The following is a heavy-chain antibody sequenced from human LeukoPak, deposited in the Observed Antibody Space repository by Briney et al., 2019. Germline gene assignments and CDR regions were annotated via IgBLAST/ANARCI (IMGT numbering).Heavy chain of an antibody. CDR2: IYHSGST. CDR1: GGSISSSNW. J-gene: IGHJ4*02. V-gene: IGHV4-4*02. Sequence: SGTLSLTCAVSGGSISSSNWWSWVRQPPGKGLEWIGEIYHSGSTNYNPSLKSRVTISVDKSKNQFSLKLSSVTAADTAVYYCARVEIAAAGTNFDYWGQGTLVTVSS. D-gene: IGHD6-13*01. CDR3: ARVEIAAAGTNFDY.